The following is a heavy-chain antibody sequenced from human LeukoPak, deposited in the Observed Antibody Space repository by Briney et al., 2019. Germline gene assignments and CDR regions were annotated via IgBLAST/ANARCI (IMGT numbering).Heavy chain of an antibody. CDR3: ARDESGNGYFDY. CDR1: GFTVSSNY. J-gene: IGHJ4*02. V-gene: IGHV3-53*04. Sequence: GGSLRLSCAASGFTVSSNYMSWVRQAPGKGLEWVSVIYSGGSTYYADSVKGRFTISRHSSKNTLYLQMNSLRAEDTAVYYCARDESGNGYFDYWGQGTLVTVSS. D-gene: IGHD3-10*01. CDR2: IYSGGST.